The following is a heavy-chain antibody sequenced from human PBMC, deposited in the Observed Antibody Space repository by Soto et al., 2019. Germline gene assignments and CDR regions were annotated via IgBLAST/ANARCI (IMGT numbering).Heavy chain of an antibody. CDR1: GFTFSSYS. D-gene: IGHD3-10*01. Sequence: EVQLVESGGGLVKPGGSLRLSCAASGFTFSSYSMNWVRQAPGKGLEWVSSISSSSSYIYYADSVKGRFTITRDNAKNSLYLKMNSLGAEDTAVYYCASPRGRTYYYGSWTLYGMDVWGQGTTVTVSS. J-gene: IGHJ6*02. CDR3: ASPRGRTYYYGSWTLYGMDV. CDR2: ISSSSSYI. V-gene: IGHV3-21*01.